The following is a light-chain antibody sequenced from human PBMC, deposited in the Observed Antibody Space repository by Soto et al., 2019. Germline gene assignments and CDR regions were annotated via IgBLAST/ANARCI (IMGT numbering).Light chain of an antibody. CDR1: QSVSSY. CDR3: QQRSDWPGT. CDR2: YAS. J-gene: IGKJ2*01. Sequence: EIVLTQSPATLSLSPGERATLSCRASQSVSSYLAWYQQKTPRPPRLLIFYASARATGIPAGLSGSGSGTDYILTISSREHEEVAVYYCQQRSDWPGTFGQGTKLEIK. V-gene: IGKV3-11*01.